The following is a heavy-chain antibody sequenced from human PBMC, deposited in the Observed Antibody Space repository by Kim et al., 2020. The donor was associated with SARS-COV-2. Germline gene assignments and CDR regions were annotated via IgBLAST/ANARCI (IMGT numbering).Heavy chain of an antibody. Sequence: SETLSLTCTVSGGSISSYYWSWIRQPPGKGLEWIGYIYYSGSTNYNPSLKSRVTISVDTSKNQFSLKLSSVTAADTAVYYCAREGEIIAAAGKGYFDYWGQGTLVTVSS. CDR2: IYYSGST. CDR3: AREGEIIAAAGKGYFDY. CDR1: GGSISSYY. D-gene: IGHD6-13*01. V-gene: IGHV4-59*13. J-gene: IGHJ4*02.